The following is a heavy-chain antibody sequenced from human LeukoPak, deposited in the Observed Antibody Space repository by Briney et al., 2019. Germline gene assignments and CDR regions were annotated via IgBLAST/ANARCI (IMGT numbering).Heavy chain of an antibody. CDR3: AKDPTTYYDSSGYGRYNWFDP. CDR2: ISGSGGST. D-gene: IGHD3-22*01. CDR1: GFTFSSYA. J-gene: IGHJ5*02. V-gene: IGHV3-23*01. Sequence: PGGSLRLSCAASGFTFSSYAMGWVRQAPGKGLEWVSAISGSGGSTYYADSVKGRFTISRDNSKNTLYLQMNSLRAEDTAVYYCAKDPTTYYDSSGYGRYNWFDPWGQGTLVTVSS.